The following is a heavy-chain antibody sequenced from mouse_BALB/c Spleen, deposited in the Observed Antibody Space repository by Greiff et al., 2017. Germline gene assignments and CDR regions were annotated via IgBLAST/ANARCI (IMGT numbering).Heavy chain of an antibody. J-gene: IGHJ3*01. D-gene: IGHD2-10*02. V-gene: IGHV5-4*02. CDR2: ISDGGSYT. CDR3: ARDQYGAC. CDR1: GFTFSDYY. Sequence: DVMLVESGGGLVKPGGSLKLSCAASGFTFSDYYMYWVRQTPEKRLEWVATISDGGSYTYYPDSVKGRFTISRDNAKNNLYLQMSSLKSEDTAMYYCARDQYGACWGQGTLVTVSA.